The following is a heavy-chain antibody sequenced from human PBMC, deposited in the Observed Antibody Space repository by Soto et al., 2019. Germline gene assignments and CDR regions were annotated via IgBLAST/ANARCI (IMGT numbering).Heavy chain of an antibody. CDR1: GGTFSSYA. CDR3: ARWWLRFNHQKNWFDP. CDR2: IIPIFGTA. V-gene: IGHV1-69*13. D-gene: IGHD5-12*01. Sequence: SVKVSCKASGGTFSSYAISWVRQAPGQGLEWMGGIIPIFGTANYAQKFQGRVTITADESTSTAYMELSSLRSEDTAVYYCARWWLRFNHQKNWFDPWGQGTRVTVPQ. J-gene: IGHJ5*02.